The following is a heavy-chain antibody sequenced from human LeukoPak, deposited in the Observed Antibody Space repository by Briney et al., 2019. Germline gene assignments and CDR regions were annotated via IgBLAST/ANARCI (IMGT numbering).Heavy chain of an antibody. CDR3: ARAGDGSGYYFSEQEYFQH. V-gene: IGHV3-48*03. D-gene: IGHD3-22*01. CDR1: GFTFSSYE. CDR2: IHSSGSSI. Sequence: GGSLRLSCAASGFTFSSYEMNWVRQAPGKGLEWVSYIHSSGSSIYYADSVKGRFTISRDNAKNSLYLQMNSLSADDTAVYYCARAGDGSGYYFSEQEYFQHWGQGTLVTVSS. J-gene: IGHJ1*01.